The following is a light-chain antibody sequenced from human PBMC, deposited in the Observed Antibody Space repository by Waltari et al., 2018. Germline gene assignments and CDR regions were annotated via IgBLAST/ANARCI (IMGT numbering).Light chain of an antibody. V-gene: IGKV3-20*01. Sequence: EIVLTQSPGTLSLSPGERATLSCRATQSVSSNYLAWYQQKPGQAPRLLIYDASNRATGIPDMFSGSWSGTDFTLTISRLEPEDFAVYYCQQYGSSPLTFGGGTKVEIK. CDR1: QSVSSNY. CDR2: DAS. J-gene: IGKJ4*01. CDR3: QQYGSSPLT.